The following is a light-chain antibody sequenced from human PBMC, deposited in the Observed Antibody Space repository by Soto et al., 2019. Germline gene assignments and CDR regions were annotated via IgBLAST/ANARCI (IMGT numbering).Light chain of an antibody. Sequence: QSALTQPASVSGSPGQSITISCTGTSSNVGGYNYVSWYQQYPGKAPKLMIFEVTNRPSGVSDRFSGSKSGNTASLTISGLQAEDEPDYYFSSFTSSNTWLFGGGTKLTVL. CDR2: EVT. CDR1: SSNVGGYNY. CDR3: SSFTSSNTWL. V-gene: IGLV2-14*01. J-gene: IGLJ3*02.